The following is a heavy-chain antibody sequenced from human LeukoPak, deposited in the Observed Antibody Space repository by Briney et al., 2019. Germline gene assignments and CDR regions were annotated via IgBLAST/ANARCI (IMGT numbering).Heavy chain of an antibody. D-gene: IGHD6-6*01. J-gene: IGHJ4*02. V-gene: IGHV1-46*01. Sequence: ASVRVSCKASGYTFPSYFMHWVRQAPGQGLEWMGIINPTGGSTTYAQKFQGRVTMTRDTSTSTVYMELSSLRSDDTAVYYCARTAARRFDYWGQGTLVTVSS. CDR1: GYTFPSYF. CDR3: ARTAARRFDY. CDR2: INPTGGST.